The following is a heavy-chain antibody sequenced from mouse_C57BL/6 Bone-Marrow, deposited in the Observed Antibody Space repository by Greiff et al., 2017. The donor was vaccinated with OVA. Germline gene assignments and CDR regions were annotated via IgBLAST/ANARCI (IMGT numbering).Heavy chain of an antibody. V-gene: IGHV5-17*01. CDR1: GFTFSDYG. Sequence: EVKLVESGGGLVKPGGSLKLSCAASGFTFSDYGMHWVRQAPEKGLAWVAYISSGSSTIYYADTVKGRFTISRDNAKNTLFLQMTSLRSEDTAMYYCGRYPAYWGQGTLVTVSA. CDR2: ISSGSSTI. CDR3: GRYPAY. D-gene: IGHD1-1*01. J-gene: IGHJ3*01.